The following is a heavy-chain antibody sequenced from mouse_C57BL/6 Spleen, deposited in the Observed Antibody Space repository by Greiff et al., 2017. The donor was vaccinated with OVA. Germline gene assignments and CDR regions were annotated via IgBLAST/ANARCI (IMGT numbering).Heavy chain of an antibody. J-gene: IGHJ2*01. Sequence: QVQLQQSGAELARPGASVKLSCKASGYTFTSYGISWVKQRTGQGLEWIGEIYPRSGNTYYNEKFKGKATLTADKSSSTAYMELRSLTSEDSAVYFCARRTTVVATSHFDYWGQGTTLTVSS. D-gene: IGHD1-1*01. CDR3: ARRTTVVATSHFDY. CDR1: GYTFTSYG. V-gene: IGHV1-81*01. CDR2: IYPRSGNT.